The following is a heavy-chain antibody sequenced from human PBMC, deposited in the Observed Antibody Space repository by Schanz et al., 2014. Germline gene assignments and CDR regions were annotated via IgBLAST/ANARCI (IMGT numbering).Heavy chain of an antibody. J-gene: IGHJ3*02. D-gene: IGHD7-27*01. Sequence: VQLVESGGVVVQPGGSLRLSCAASGFSFSGYGMHWVRQAPGKGLEWVAYIRFDASAKYYGDSVEGRFTISRDNAKNSLYLEMTSLRGEDTAVYYCARENLNWEAFDIWGQGTVVTVSS. CDR1: GFSFSGYG. V-gene: IGHV3-30*02. CDR2: IRFDASAK. CDR3: ARENLNWEAFDI.